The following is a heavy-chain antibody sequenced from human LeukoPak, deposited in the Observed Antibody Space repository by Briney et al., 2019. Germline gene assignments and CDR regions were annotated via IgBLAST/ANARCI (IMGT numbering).Heavy chain of an antibody. V-gene: IGHV1-2*04. CDR2: INTNRGGT. Sequence: ASVKVSCKASGYTFTCYYMHWGRQAPGQGLEWMGWINTNRGGTNYAQKFQGWVTMTRDTSISTAYMELSRLRSDDTAVYYCARASVWGGYYGMDVWGKGTTVTVSS. D-gene: IGHD3-16*01. J-gene: IGHJ6*04. CDR3: ARASVWGGYYGMDV. CDR1: GYTFTCYY.